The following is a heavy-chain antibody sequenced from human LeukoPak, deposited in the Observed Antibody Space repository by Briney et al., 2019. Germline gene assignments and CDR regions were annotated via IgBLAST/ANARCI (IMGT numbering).Heavy chain of an antibody. J-gene: IGHJ4*02. CDR1: GFTFSSYA. D-gene: IGHD6-13*01. CDR3: AKSSDIAAEDY. CDR2: ISYDGSNK. V-gene: IGHV3-30*04. Sequence: GGSLRLSCAASGFTFSSYAMHWVRQAPGKGLEWVAVISYDGSNKYYADSVKGRFTISRDNSKNTLYLQMNSLRAEDTAVYYCAKSSDIAAEDYWGQGTLVTVSS.